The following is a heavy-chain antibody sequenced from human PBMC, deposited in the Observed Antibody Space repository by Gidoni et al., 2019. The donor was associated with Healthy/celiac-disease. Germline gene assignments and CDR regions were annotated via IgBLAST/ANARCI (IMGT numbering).Heavy chain of an antibody. V-gene: IGHV4-38-2*02. J-gene: IGHJ6*02. D-gene: IGHD1-7*01. CDR2: IYHSGST. Sequence: QVQLQESGPGLVKPSETLSRTCTVSGYSISRGYYWGWIRQPPGTGLEWIGSIYHSGSTYYTPSLKSRVTISVDTSKNQSSLKLSSVTAADTAVYSCARDHYDEITGTPAYYYGMDVWGQGTTVTVSS. CDR3: ARDHYDEITGTPAYYYGMDV. CDR1: GYSISRGYY.